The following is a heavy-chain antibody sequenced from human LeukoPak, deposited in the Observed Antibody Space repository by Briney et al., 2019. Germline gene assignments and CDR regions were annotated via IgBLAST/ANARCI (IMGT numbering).Heavy chain of an antibody. CDR3: AKSSRVGTYYFDY. J-gene: IGHJ4*02. Sequence: HTGGTLRLSCTVSGFTFRNYGMNWVRQAPGKGLEWVSGIIGGGDYTYYADSVKGRFTISRDNSKNTLYLHMNSLRVDDTALYYCAKSSRVGTYYFDYWGQGTVVTVSS. CDR2: IIGGGDYT. V-gene: IGHV3-23*01. D-gene: IGHD1-26*01. CDR1: GFTFRNYG.